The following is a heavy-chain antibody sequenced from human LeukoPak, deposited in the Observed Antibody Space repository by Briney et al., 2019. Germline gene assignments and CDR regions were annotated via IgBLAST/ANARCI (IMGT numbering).Heavy chain of an antibody. Sequence: ASVKVSCKASGYTFTSYGISWVRQAPGQGLEWMGIINPSGGSTSYAQKFQGRVTMTRDTSTSTVYMELSSLRSEDTAVYYCARGDCSGGSCYSSTTGYYFDYWGQGTLVTVPS. CDR3: ARGDCSGGSCYSSTTGYYFDY. J-gene: IGHJ4*02. CDR1: GYTFTSYG. D-gene: IGHD2-15*01. CDR2: INPSGGST. V-gene: IGHV1-46*01.